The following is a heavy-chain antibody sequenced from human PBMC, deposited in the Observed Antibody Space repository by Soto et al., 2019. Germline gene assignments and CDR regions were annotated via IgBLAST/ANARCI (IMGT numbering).Heavy chain of an antibody. J-gene: IGHJ5*02. CDR3: VHRAFVRTSHNWVDP. CDR2: IYWDDDK. D-gene: IGHD2-2*01. CDR1: GISLSTVGVG. Sequence: QITLKESGPTLVKSTQTLTLTCNVSGISLSTVGVGVGWIRQPPGKALEWLALIYWDDDKRYTPSLKSRLTIAKDTSKNQVGLTMTNMDPVDTGTYYWVHRAFVRTSHNWVDPWGQGTLGTVSS. V-gene: IGHV2-5*02.